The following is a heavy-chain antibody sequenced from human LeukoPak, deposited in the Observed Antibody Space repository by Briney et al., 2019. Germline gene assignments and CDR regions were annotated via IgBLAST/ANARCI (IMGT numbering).Heavy chain of an antibody. CDR2: IYYSGST. CDR1: GGSISSSSYY. J-gene: IGHJ5*02. V-gene: IGHV4-39*02. CDR3: ARERDRARPRS. Sequence: SETLPLTCTVSGGSISSSSYYWGWIRQPPGKGLEWIGSIYYSGSTYYNPSLKSRVTISVDTSKNQFSLKLSSVTAADTAVYYCARERDRARPRSWGQGTLVTVS. D-gene: IGHD6-6*01.